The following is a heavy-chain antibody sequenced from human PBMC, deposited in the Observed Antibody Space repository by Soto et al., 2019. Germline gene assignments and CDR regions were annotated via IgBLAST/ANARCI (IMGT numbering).Heavy chain of an antibody. CDR3: ARAMGRYFDL. CDR1: GAFISKFY. J-gene: IGHJ2*01. Sequence: QVPLQESGPGLVKPSETLSLTCTVSGAFISKFYWSWIRQPAGKGLQSLGRISASGRSNYNPNLQSRVAMSLDTSKNQFSLRLTYLSAADTAVYFCARAMGRYFDLWGRGTLGTVFS. V-gene: IGHV4-4*07. D-gene: IGHD2-8*01. CDR2: ISASGRS.